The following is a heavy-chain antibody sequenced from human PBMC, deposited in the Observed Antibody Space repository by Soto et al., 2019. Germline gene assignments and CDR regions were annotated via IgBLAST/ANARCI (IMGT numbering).Heavy chain of an antibody. D-gene: IGHD6-6*01. CDR3: AKNWDTTSSSSSH. CDR1: GVTFSSYA. CDR2: ISYDGST. Sequence: GGSLRLSCAASGVTFSSYAMHWVRQAPGKGLEWVAVISYDGSTYYADSVKGRFTISRDNSKNTLYLQMNSLRAEDTAVYYCAKNWDTTSSSSSHWGQGTLVTVSS. V-gene: IGHV3-30-3*02. J-gene: IGHJ4*02.